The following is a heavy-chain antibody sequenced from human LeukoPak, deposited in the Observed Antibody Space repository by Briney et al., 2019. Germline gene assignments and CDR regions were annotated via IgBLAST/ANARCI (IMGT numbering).Heavy chain of an antibody. CDR3: ASGSDIVVVTALTN. Sequence: GGSLRLSCAASGFTFSSYAMSWVRQAPGKGLEWVSAISGSGGSTYYADSVKGRFTISRDNSKNTLYLQMNSLRAEDTAVYYCASGSDIVVVTALTNWGQGTLVTVFS. J-gene: IGHJ4*02. V-gene: IGHV3-23*01. CDR1: GFTFSSYA. CDR2: ISGSGGST. D-gene: IGHD2-21*02.